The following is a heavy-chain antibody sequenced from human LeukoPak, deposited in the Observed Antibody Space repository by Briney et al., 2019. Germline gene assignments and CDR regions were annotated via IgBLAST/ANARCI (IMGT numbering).Heavy chain of an antibody. CDR3: AKRRRDFWSGYYTYFDY. D-gene: IGHD3-3*01. CDR2: IKQGGSEK. J-gene: IGHJ4*02. V-gene: IGHV3-7*03. Sequence: GGSLRLSCAASGFTFSSYWMSWVRQAPGKGLEWVANIKQGGSEKYYVDSVKGRFTISRDNAKNSLYLQMNSLRAEDTAVYYCAKRRRDFWSGYYTYFDYWGQGTLVTVSS. CDR1: GFTFSSYW.